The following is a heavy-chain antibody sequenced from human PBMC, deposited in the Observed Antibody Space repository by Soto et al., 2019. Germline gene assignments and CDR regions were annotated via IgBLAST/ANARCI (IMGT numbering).Heavy chain of an antibody. Sequence: EVQLVESGGGLVQPGGSLRLSCAASGFNFSSYWMSWVRQAPGKGLEWVANIKQDGGEKNYLESARGRFTISRDNAKKSLYLEMNSLRAEDTAVYYCAGGRGWVSDNWGQGTLVTVSS. CDR1: GFNFSSYW. J-gene: IGHJ4*02. CDR3: AGGRGWVSDN. V-gene: IGHV3-7*05. CDR2: IKQDGGEK. D-gene: IGHD6-19*01.